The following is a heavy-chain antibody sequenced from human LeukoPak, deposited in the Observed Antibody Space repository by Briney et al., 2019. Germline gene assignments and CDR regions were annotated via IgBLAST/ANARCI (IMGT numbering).Heavy chain of an antibody. CDR1: GGTFSSYA. Sequence: GASVKVSCKASGGTFSSYAISWVRQAPGQGLEWMGGIIPIFGTANYAQKFQGRVTITADEPTSTAYMELSSLRSEDTAVYYCARGDYGDHRHFDYWGQGTLVTVSS. CDR2: IIPIFGTA. V-gene: IGHV1-69*13. CDR3: ARGDYGDHRHFDY. D-gene: IGHD4-17*01. J-gene: IGHJ4*02.